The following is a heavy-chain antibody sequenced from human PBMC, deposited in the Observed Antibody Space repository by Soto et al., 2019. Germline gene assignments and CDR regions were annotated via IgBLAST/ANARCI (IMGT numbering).Heavy chain of an antibody. D-gene: IGHD3-16*01. CDR1: GGSISSYY. Sequence: GPARASETLSLTCTVSGGSISSYYWSWIRQPPGKGLEWIGYIYYSGSTNYNPSLKSRVTISVDTSKNQLSLKLSSVTAADTAVYYCARDPFGSNWFDPWGQGTLVTVS. V-gene: IGHV4-59*01. CDR3: ARDPFGSNWFDP. CDR2: IYYSGST. J-gene: IGHJ5*02.